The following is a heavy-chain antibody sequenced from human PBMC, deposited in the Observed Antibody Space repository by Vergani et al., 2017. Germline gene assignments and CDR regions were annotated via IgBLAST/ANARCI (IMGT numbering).Heavy chain of an antibody. D-gene: IGHD2-15*01. Sequence: VQLVESGGGEVQPGRSLRLSCSAAGFTFGDYYMAWIRLAPGKGLDWVASIKRDGTETFYVDSVKGRFTISRDNAKTTLYLQMNSLRDEDRGVYYCARISGGSAPYLHYWGQGTLVTVAS. CDR3: ARISGGSAPYLHY. V-gene: IGHV3-7*01. CDR1: GFTFGDYY. CDR2: IKRDGTET. J-gene: IGHJ1*01.